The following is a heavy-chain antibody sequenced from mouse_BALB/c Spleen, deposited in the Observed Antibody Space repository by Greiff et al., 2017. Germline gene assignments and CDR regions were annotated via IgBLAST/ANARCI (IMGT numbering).Heavy chain of an antibody. CDR1: GFTFSSYT. CDR3: ARARDEDYFDY. J-gene: IGHJ2*01. Sequence: EVQGVESGGGLVQPGGSLKLSCAASGFTFSSYTMSWVRQTPEKRLEWVAYISNGGGSTYYPDTVTGRFTISRDNAKNTLYLQMSSLKSEDTAMYYCARARDEDYFDYWGQGTTLTVSS. V-gene: IGHV5-12-2*01. CDR2: ISNGGGST. D-gene: IGHD3-3*01.